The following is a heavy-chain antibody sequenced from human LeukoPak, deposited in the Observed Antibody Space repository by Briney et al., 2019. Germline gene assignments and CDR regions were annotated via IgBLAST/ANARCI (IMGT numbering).Heavy chain of an antibody. CDR3: ARDRDDGGFDY. D-gene: IGHD4-23*01. V-gene: IGHV3-7*01. CDR2: IKQDGRVK. CDR1: GFTFPNYW. Sequence: GGSLRLSCVASGFTFPNYWMSWVRQAPEKGMEWVANIKQDGRVKQYVDSMKGRFTISRDNAKNSLYLQMNSLRAEDTAVYYCARDRDDGGFDYWGQGILVTVSS. J-gene: IGHJ4*02.